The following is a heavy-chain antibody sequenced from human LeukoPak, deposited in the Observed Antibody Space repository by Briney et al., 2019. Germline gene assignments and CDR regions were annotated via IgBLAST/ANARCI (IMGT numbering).Heavy chain of an antibody. D-gene: IGHD3-22*01. J-gene: IGHJ3*02. CDR2: INPNSGGT. CDR1: GYTFAGYY. Sequence: GAAVKVSCKASGYTFAGYYMHWVRQAAGQGLEWMGWINPNSGGTNYAQKFQGRVTMTRDTSISTAYMELSRLRSDDTAVYYCARDGSYDSSGYYVAFDIWGQGTMVTVSS. V-gene: IGHV1-2*02. CDR3: ARDGSYDSSGYYVAFDI.